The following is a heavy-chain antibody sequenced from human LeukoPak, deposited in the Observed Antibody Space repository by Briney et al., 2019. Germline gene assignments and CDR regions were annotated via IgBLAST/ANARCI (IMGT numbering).Heavy chain of an antibody. Sequence: PSETLSLTCTVSGGSISSSSYYWGWIRQPPGKGLEWIGSIYYSGSTYYNPSLKSRVTISVDTSKNQFSLKLSSVTAADTAVHYCARRYYDSSGYWIWFDPWGQGTLVTVSS. V-gene: IGHV4-39*01. D-gene: IGHD3-22*01. CDR3: ARRYYDSSGYWIWFDP. J-gene: IGHJ5*02. CDR1: GGSISSSSYY. CDR2: IYYSGST.